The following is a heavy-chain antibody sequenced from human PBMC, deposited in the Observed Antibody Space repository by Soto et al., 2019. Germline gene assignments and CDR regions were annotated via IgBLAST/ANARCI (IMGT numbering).Heavy chain of an antibody. J-gene: IGHJ4*02. CDR3: ARDEHPGITGTTFDD. Sequence: XGALRRNLAASGFTFSSYTMHWVRQAPGKGLEWVAVISYDGSNKYYADSVKGRFTISRDNSKNTLYLQMNSLRAEDTAVYYCARDEHPGITGTTFDDWGQGTLVTVSS. D-gene: IGHD1-7*01. CDR1: GFTFSSYT. V-gene: IGHV3-30-3*01. CDR2: ISYDGSNK.